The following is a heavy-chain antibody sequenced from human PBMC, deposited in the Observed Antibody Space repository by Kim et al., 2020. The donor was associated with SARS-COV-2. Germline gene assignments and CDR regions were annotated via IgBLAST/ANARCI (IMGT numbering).Heavy chain of an antibody. Sequence: SETLSLTCTVSGGSISSSSYYWGWIRQPPGKGLEWIGSIYYSGSTYYNPSLKSRVTISVDTSKNQFSLKLSSVTAADTAVYYCARSSGDVVPAASYDYWGQGTLVTVSS. D-gene: IGHD2-2*01. CDR2: IYYSGST. J-gene: IGHJ4*02. CDR1: GGSISSSSYY. V-gene: IGHV4-39*01. CDR3: ARSSGDVVPAASYDY.